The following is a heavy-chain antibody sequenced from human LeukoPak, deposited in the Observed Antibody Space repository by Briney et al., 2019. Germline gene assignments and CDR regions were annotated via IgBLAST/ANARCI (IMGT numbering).Heavy chain of an antibody. Sequence: GASVKVSCKASGYTFTAYYIHWVRQAPGQGLEWMGWINPNSGGTNYAQKFQGRVTLTRDTSITTAYMELNRLRSDDTAVHYCAKARGLYCSSTSCYDCDVWGKGTTVTVSS. CDR2: INPNSGGT. CDR3: AKARGLYCSSTSCYDCDV. J-gene: IGHJ6*04. CDR1: GYTFTAYY. D-gene: IGHD2-2*01. V-gene: IGHV1-2*02.